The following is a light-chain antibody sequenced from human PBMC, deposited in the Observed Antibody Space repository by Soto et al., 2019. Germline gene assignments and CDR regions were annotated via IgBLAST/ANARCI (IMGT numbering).Light chain of an antibody. Sequence: ENVLTQSPVTQSLSPGERATLSCRASQSVKSYLAWYQQKPGQAPRLLIYDASNRAAGIPARFSGSGSGTDFTLTISSLDPEDFAVYYCQSRSSWPPVLTFGGGTKVEIK. J-gene: IGKJ4*01. CDR3: QSRSSWPPVLT. CDR1: QSVKSY. CDR2: DAS. V-gene: IGKV3-11*01.